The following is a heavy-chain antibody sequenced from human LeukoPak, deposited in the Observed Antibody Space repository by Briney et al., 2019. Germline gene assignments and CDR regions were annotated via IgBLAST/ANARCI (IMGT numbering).Heavy chain of an antibody. CDR3: ARKTPMAEGYYFDY. CDR1: GGSISSYY. V-gene: IGHV4-59*01. D-gene: IGHD5-18*01. J-gene: IGHJ4*02. CDR2: IYNSVST. Sequence: SETLSLTCTVSGGSISSYYWSWIRQPPGKGLEWIGYIYNSVSTNYNPSLKSRVTISLDTSKNQFSLKLTSVTAADTAVYYCARKTPMAEGYYFDYWGQGTLVTVSS.